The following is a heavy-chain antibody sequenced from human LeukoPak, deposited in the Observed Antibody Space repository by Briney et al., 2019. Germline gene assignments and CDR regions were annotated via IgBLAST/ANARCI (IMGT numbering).Heavy chain of an antibody. D-gene: IGHD3-9*01. J-gene: IGHJ4*02. V-gene: IGHV5-51*01. CDR1: GYSFPNYW. Sequence: GESLKISCKGSGYSFPNYWIGWMRQKPGKGLEWMGIIYPDDSDTRYSPSFQGQVTISADRSISTAYLQWSSLKASDTAMYFCARLDCSVPFDYWGQGSLVTVSS. CDR2: IYPDDSDT. CDR3: ARLDCSVPFDY.